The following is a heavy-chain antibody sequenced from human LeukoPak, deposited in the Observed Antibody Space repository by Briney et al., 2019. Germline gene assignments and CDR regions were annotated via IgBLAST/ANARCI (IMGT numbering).Heavy chain of an antibody. J-gene: IGHJ4*02. CDR2: IKYHGSDE. CDR1: GFTFSDYW. CDR3: ARIGGSGTYWDY. Sequence: PGLSLRLSCAASGFTFSDYWMSWVRQAPGKGLEEGANIKYHGSDEHYVDSVRGRFTISRDNAKNSLFLQMNSLRAEDTAVYYCARIGGSGTYWDYWGQGTLVTVSS. V-gene: IGHV3-7*01. D-gene: IGHD3-10*01.